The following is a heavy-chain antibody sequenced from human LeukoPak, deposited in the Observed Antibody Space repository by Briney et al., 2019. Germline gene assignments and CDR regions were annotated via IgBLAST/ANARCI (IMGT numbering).Heavy chain of an antibody. V-gene: IGHV4-39*07. CDR1: GGSISSSSYY. CDR2: IYYSGST. D-gene: IGHD3-22*01. J-gene: IGHJ4*02. Sequence: SETLSLTCTVSGGSISSSSYYWGWIRQPPGKGLEWIGSIYYSGSTYYNPSLKSRVTISVDTSKNQFSLKLSSVTAADTAVYYCARSGGLYYYDSSGYYYNYWGQGTLVTVSS. CDR3: ARSGGLYYYDSSGYYYNY.